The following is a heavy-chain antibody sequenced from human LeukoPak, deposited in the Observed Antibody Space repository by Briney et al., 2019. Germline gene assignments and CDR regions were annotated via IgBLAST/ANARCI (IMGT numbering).Heavy chain of an antibody. CDR3: ANCEKQNYYYYYMDV. D-gene: IGHD2-21*01. V-gene: IGHV3-30*02. CDR2: IRYDGSNK. CDR1: GFTFSSYG. J-gene: IGHJ6*03. Sequence: GGSLRLSCAASGFTFSSYGMHWVRQAPGKGLEGVAFIRYDGSNKYYADSVKGRFTISRDNSKNTLYLQMNSLRAEDTAVYYCANCEKQNYYYYYMDVWGKGTTVTISS.